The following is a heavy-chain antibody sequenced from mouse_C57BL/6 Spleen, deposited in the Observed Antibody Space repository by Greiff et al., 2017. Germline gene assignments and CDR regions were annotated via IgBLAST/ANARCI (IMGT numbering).Heavy chain of an antibody. CDR2: IDPNSGGT. J-gene: IGHJ4*01. V-gene: IGHV1-72*01. CDR3: ARVRITTVEGYYYAMGY. Sequence: QVQLQQPGAELVKPGASVKLSCKASGYTFTSYWMHWVKQRPGRGLEWIGRIDPNSGGTKYNEKFKSKATLTVDTPSSTAYMQLSSLTSEDSAVYYGARVRITTVEGYYYAMGYWGQGTSVTVSS. D-gene: IGHD1-1*01. CDR1: GYTFTSYW.